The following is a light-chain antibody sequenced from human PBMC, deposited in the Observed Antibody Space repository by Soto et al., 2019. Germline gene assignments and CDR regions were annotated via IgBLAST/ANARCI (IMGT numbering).Light chain of an antibody. CDR1: ESVTSS. Sequence: EIVMTQSPATLSVSPGDRATLSCRASESVTSSLAWYQQKPGQPSRLLIYAASTRATGVPARFSGGGSETEFTLTISSLQSEDFAVYFCQQYNIWPLWTFGQGTKVDIK. CDR3: QQYNIWPLWT. J-gene: IGKJ1*01. V-gene: IGKV3-15*01. CDR2: AAS.